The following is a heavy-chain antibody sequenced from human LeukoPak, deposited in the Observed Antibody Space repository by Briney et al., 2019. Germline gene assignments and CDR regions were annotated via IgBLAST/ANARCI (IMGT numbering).Heavy chain of an antibody. D-gene: IGHD3-22*01. Sequence: PSETLSLTCAVSGGSISSDKWWNWVRQPPGKGPEWIGEIYQSGSTNYNPSLKSRVTISVDKSKNQFSLKLSSVTAADTAVYYCARRNYYDSTGYYDYWGQGTLVTVSS. J-gene: IGHJ4*02. CDR1: GGSISSDKW. V-gene: IGHV4-4*02. CDR3: ARRNYYDSTGYYDY. CDR2: IYQSGST.